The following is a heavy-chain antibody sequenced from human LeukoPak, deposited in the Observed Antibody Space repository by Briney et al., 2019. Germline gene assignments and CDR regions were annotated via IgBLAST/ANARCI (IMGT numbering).Heavy chain of an antibody. CDR2: TYYDSKWYN. V-gene: IGHV6-1*01. D-gene: IGHD6-13*01. CDR3: ARGWARDGFNI. J-gene: IGHJ3*02. Sequence: SSQTLSLTCVISGDSVSNNAWNWVRQTPSGGLECLGRTYYDSKWYNHYAESVKSRISINPDTSKNQFSLQLNSVTPEDMAVYYCARGWARDGFNIWSQGTMVTVSS. CDR1: GDSVSNNA.